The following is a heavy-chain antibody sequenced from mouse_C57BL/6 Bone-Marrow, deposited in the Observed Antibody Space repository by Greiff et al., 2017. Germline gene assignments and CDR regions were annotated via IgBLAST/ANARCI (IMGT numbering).Heavy chain of an antibody. Sequence: QVQLQQSGAELARPGASVKLSCKASGYTFTSYGISWVKQRTGQGLEWIGEIYPRSGNTYYNEKFKGKATLTADKSSGTAYMGLRSLTSEDSAVYFCAREGYYGSAYWGQGTTLTVSS. CDR2: IYPRSGNT. D-gene: IGHD1-1*01. CDR3: AREGYYGSAY. CDR1: GYTFTSYG. J-gene: IGHJ2*01. V-gene: IGHV1-81*01.